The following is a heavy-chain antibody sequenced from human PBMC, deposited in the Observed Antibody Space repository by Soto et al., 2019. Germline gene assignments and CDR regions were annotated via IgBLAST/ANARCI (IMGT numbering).Heavy chain of an antibody. CDR2: ISAYNGNT. V-gene: IGHV1-18*01. CDR3: ARLRYFDWLSVSNWFDP. Sequence: ASVKVSCKASGYTFTSYGISWVRQAPGQGLEWMGWISAYNGNTNYAQKLQGRVTMTTDTSTSTAYMELRSLRSDDTAVYYCARLRYFDWLSVSNWFDPWGQGPLVTVSS. CDR1: GYTFTSYG. J-gene: IGHJ5*02. D-gene: IGHD3-9*01.